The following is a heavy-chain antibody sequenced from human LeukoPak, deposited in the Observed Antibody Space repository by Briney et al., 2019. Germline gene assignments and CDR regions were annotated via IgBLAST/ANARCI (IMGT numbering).Heavy chain of an antibody. D-gene: IGHD6-6*01. CDR2: IKQDGSEK. J-gene: IGHJ4*02. Sequence: QPGGSLRLSCAASGFTFSSHWMSWVRQGPGKGLEWVANIKQDGSEKYYVDSVKGRFTISRDNAKNSLYLQMNSLRAEDTAVYYSARVLSSSRDYWGQGTLVTVSS. CDR3: ARVLSSSRDY. CDR1: GFTFSSHW. V-gene: IGHV3-7*04.